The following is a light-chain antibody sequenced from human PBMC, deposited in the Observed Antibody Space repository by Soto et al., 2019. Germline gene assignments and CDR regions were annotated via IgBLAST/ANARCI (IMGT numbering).Light chain of an antibody. V-gene: IGKV3-11*01. Sequence: ESVLSKSPATLSLSPGERATLACRASQSVSSYLAWYQQKPGQAPRLLIYDASNRATGIPARFSGSGSGTDFTLTISSLEPEDVAVYYCQQRSNWPITVGQGTRLEIK. CDR2: DAS. CDR1: QSVSSY. CDR3: QQRSNWPIT. J-gene: IGKJ5*01.